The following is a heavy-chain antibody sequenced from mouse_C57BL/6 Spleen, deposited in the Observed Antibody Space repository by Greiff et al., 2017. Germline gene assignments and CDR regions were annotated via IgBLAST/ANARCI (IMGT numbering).Heavy chain of an antibody. D-gene: IGHD1-1*01. J-gene: IGHJ4*01. CDR3: TRSSVVATDYDAMDY. CDR1: GYTFTDYE. CDR2: IDPETGGT. V-gene: IGHV1-15*01. Sequence: VQLQQSGAELVRPGASVTLSCKASGYTFTDYEMHWVKQTPVHGLEWIGAIDPETGGTAYNQKFKGKAILTADKSSSTAYMELRSLTSEDSAVYYCTRSSVVATDYDAMDYWGQGTSVTVSS.